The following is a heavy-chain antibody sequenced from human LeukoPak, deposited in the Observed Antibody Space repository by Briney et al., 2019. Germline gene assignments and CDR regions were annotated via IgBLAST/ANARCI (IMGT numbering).Heavy chain of an antibody. CDR1: GGSISSGSYY. CDR2: IYTSGST. V-gene: IGHV4-61*02. J-gene: IGHJ4*02. D-gene: IGHD5-18*01. CDR3: ARESVTAMVTGVDY. Sequence: SETLSLTCTVSGGSISSGSYYWSWIRQPAGKGLEWIGRIYTSGSTNYNPSLESRVTISVDTSKNQFSLKLSSVTAADTAVYYCARESVTAMVTGVDYWGQGTLVTVSS.